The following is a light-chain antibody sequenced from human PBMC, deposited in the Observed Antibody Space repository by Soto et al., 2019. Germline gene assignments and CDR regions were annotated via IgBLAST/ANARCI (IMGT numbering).Light chain of an antibody. CDR2: EVS. CDR1: SSDVGAYKF. J-gene: IGLJ3*02. Sequence: QSALTQPASVSGSPGQSITIFCSGTSSDVGAYKFVSWYRHHPGKAPQVMIYEVSNRPSGVSNRFSGSKSGNTASLTISGLQPEDEGDYYCSSYTSTSTPWVFGGGTKHRP. V-gene: IGLV2-14*01. CDR3: SSYTSTSTPWV.